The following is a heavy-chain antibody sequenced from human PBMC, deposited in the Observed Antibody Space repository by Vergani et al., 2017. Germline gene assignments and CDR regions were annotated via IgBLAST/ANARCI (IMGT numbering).Heavy chain of an antibody. CDR2: LCPSGST. CDR1: GAPISYWC. CDR3: ATGAGPFDI. D-gene: IGHD7-27*01. V-gene: IGHV4-4*07. Sequence: QVQMQESGPGLVKTSETLSLTCSASGAPISYWCWSWLRQPAGKGLEWIGRLCPSGSTNYKPSLKSRVTMSIDMSKNQFSLKLTSVTAADTAVYYCATGAGPFDIWGQGTLVTVSS. J-gene: IGHJ4*02.